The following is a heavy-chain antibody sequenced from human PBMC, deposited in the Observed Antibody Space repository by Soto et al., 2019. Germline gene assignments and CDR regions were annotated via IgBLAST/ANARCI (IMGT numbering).Heavy chain of an antibody. CDR2: INHSGST. D-gene: IGHD1-26*01. CDR1: GGSFSGYY. J-gene: IGHJ5*02. V-gene: IGHV4-34*01. CDR3: ARRVGATDPNWFDP. Sequence: SETLSLTCAVYGGSFSGYYWSWIRQPPGKGLEWIGEINHSGSTNYNPSLKSRVTISVDTSKNQFSLKLSSVTAADTAVYYCARRVGATDPNWFDPWGQGTLVTVYS.